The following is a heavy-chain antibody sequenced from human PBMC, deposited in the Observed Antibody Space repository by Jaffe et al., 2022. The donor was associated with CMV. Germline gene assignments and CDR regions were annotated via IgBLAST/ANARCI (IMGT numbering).Heavy chain of an antibody. D-gene: IGHD1-7*01. J-gene: IGHJ6*03. V-gene: IGHV3-33*08. CDR3: ARGRITGTSRYYYMDV. Sequence: QVQLVESGGGVVQPGRSLRLSCAASGFTFSSYGMHWVRQAPGKGLEWVAVIWYDGSNKYYADSVKGRFTISRDNSKNTLYLQMNSLRAEDTAVYYCARGRITGTSRYYYMDVWGKGTTVTVSS. CDR2: IWYDGSNK. CDR1: GFTFSSYG.